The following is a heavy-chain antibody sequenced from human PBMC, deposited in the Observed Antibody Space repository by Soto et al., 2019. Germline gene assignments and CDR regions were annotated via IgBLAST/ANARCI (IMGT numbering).Heavy chain of an antibody. Sequence: GGSLRLSCAASGFTFSSYSMNWVRQAPGKGLEWVSYISSSSSTIYYADSVKGRFTISRDNAKNSLYLQMNSLRDEDTAVYYCAREDSIIIPAVSDFWGQGTLVTVSS. J-gene: IGHJ4*02. V-gene: IGHV3-48*02. CDR1: GFTFSSYS. D-gene: IGHD2-2*01. CDR2: ISSSSSTI. CDR3: AREDSIIIPAVSDF.